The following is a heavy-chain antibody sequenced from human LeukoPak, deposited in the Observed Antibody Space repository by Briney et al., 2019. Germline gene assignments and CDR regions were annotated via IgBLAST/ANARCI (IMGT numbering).Heavy chain of an antibody. Sequence: ASVKVSCKTSGYTFTGHAMNWVRQAPGQGLEWMGYINTTTGNPTYAQGFTGRFVFSLDTSVSTAFLQISSLKPEDTAVYYCAKGGWVAVAGMDYWGQGTLVTVSS. J-gene: IGHJ4*02. CDR2: INTTTGNP. CDR3: AKGGWVAVAGMDY. CDR1: GYTFTGHA. D-gene: IGHD6-19*01. V-gene: IGHV7-4-1*02.